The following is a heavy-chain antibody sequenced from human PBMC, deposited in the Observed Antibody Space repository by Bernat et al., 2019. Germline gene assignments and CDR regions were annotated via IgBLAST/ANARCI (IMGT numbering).Heavy chain of an antibody. V-gene: IGHV3-21*01. CDR3: AREKVVGLFDY. J-gene: IGHJ4*02. D-gene: IGHD1-26*01. CDR2: ISSSSSYI. Sequence: EVQLVESGGGLVKPGGSLRLSCAASGFTFSSYSMNWVRQAPGKGLEWVSSISSSSSYIYYTDSVKGRFTISRDNAKNSLYLQMNSLRAEDTAVYYCAREKVVGLFDYWGQGTLVTVSS. CDR1: GFTFSSYS.